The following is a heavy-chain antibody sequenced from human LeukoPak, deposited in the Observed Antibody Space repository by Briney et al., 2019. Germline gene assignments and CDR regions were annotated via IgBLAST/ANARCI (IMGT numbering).Heavy chain of an antibody. CDR1: GPTVSSSG. D-gene: IGHD1-14*01. V-gene: IGHV3-23*01. CDR2: ISGSGGST. CDR3: ARDRHRGVLDY. J-gene: IGHJ4*02. Sequence: GRSLRPFCPASGPTVSSSGVGSVRQPRGNGRGWVSAISGSGGSTYYADSVKGRFTISRDNSKNTLYLQMNSLRAEDTAVYYCARDRHRGVLDYWGQGTLVTVSS.